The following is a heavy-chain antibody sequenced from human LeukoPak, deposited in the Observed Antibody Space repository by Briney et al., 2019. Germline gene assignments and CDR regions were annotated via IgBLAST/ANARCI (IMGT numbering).Heavy chain of an antibody. CDR3: ARGHRYSSGWYVLDY. V-gene: IGHV4-34*01. CDR1: GGPFSGYY. J-gene: IGHJ4*02. CDR2: INHSGST. Sequence: PSETLSLTCAVYGGPFSGYYWSWIRQPPGKGLERIGEINHSGSTNYNPSLKSRVTISVDTSKNQFSLKLSSVTAADTAVYYCARGHRYSSGWYVLDYWGQGTLVTVSS. D-gene: IGHD6-19*01.